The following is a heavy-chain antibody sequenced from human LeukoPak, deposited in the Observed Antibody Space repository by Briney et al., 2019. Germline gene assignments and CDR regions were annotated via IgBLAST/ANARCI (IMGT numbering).Heavy chain of an antibody. CDR1: GGTFSSYA. CDR2: IIPIFGTA. V-gene: IGHV1-69*13. D-gene: IGHD6-13*01. CDR3: ARDSRPYSSSWYDFVYYYYYGMDV. J-gene: IGHJ6*02. Sequence: SVKVSCKASGGTFSSYAISWVRQAPGQGLEWMGGIIPIFGTANYAQKFQGRVTITADESTSTAYMELSSLRSEDTAVYYCARDSRPYSSSWYDFVYYYYYGMDVWGQGTTVTVSS.